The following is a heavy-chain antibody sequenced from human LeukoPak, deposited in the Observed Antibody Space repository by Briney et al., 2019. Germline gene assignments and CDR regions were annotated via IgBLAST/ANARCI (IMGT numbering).Heavy chain of an antibody. CDR1: GYTFTNYY. CDR2: IYASVGST. J-gene: IGHJ4*02. Sequence: ASVKVSCTASGYTFTNYYIHWVRQAPGQGLEWMGIIYASVGSTNYAQKFQGRVTTTGDTSTSTVYMELSSLRSEDTAVYYCAGEEEGGTFDYWGQGTLVTVSS. CDR3: AGEEEGGTFDY. D-gene: IGHD3-16*01. V-gene: IGHV1-46*01.